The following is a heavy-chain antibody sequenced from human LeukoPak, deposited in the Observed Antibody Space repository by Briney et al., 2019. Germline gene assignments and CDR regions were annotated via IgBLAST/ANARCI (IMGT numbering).Heavy chain of an antibody. V-gene: IGHV4-38-2*01. CDR2: IYHSGST. Sequence: SETLSLTCGVSGYSISSGYYWGWIRQPPGKGLEWIGSIYHSGSTYYNPSLKSRVTISVDTSKNQFSLKLISVTAADTAVYYCARGPGGYYFDYWGQGTLVTVSS. CDR1: GYSISSGYY. CDR3: ARGPGGYYFDY. J-gene: IGHJ4*02. D-gene: IGHD1-14*01.